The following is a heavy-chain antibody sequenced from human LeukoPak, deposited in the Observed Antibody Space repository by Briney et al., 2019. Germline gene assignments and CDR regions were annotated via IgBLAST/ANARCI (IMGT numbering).Heavy chain of an antibody. V-gene: IGHV3-30-3*01. Sequence: PGGSLRLSCVVSGFTFSSYAMHWVRQAPGKGLEWVAFISYDGNNKYYADSVKGRFTISRDNSKNTLYLQMNSLRAEDTAVYYCAKEGCSSTSCYDVWYSYGPWYGIYYWGQGTLVTVSS. J-gene: IGHJ4*02. CDR3: AKEGCSSTSCYDVWYSYGPWYGIYY. D-gene: IGHD2-2*01. CDR1: GFTFSSYA. CDR2: ISYDGNNK.